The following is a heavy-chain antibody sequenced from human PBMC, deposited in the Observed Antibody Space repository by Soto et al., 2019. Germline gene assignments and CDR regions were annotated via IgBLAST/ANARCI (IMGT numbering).Heavy chain of an antibody. Sequence: LQTISVTCTVSGGSISSSSYYWGRNRQPPGKGLEWIGSIYYSGSTYYNPSLKSRVTISVDTSKNQFSLKLSSVTAADTAVYYCAGQYYDFWSGFPPPENWGQGTLVTVS. CDR1: GGSISSSSYY. J-gene: IGHJ4*02. CDR2: IYYSGST. D-gene: IGHD3-3*01. CDR3: AGQYYDFWSGFPPPEN. V-gene: IGHV4-39*01.